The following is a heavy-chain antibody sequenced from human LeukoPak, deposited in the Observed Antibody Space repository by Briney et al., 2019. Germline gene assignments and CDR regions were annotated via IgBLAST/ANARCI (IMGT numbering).Heavy chain of an antibody. V-gene: IGHV3-20*04. J-gene: IGHJ4*02. D-gene: IGHD3-10*01. CDR1: GFTSHDYD. CDR2: INWNGDRT. CDR3: ARRDYYGSGSPDF. Sequence: PGGSLRLSCAASGFTSHDYDMSWVRQSPGKGLEWVSGINWNGDRTGYADSVKGRFTISRDNAKKSLYLQMNSLRAEDTALHYCARRDYYGSGSPDFWGQGTLVTVSS.